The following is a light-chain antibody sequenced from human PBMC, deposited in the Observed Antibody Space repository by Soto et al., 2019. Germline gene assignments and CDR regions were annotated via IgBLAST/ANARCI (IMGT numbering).Light chain of an antibody. V-gene: IGKV3-11*01. CDR3: QHYNSYSEA. J-gene: IGKJ1*01. CDR1: QNVGGY. CDR2: DAS. Sequence: EIVLTQSPATLSLSPGERATLSCRASQNVGGYLAWYQQKPGQAPRLLIYDASNRATGIPARFSGSGSGTDFSLTISSLQPDDFATYYCQHYNSYSEAFGQGTKVELK.